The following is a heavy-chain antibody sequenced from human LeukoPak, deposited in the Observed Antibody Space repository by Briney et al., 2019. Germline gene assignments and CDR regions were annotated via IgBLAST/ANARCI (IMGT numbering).Heavy chain of an antibody. D-gene: IGHD5-18*01. V-gene: IGHV4-59*01. CDR3: ARGVGGDTDFDY. J-gene: IGHJ4*02. CDR1: GGSISSYY. CDR2: IYYSGST. Sequence: PSETLSLTCTVSGGSISSYYWSWIRQPPGKGLEWIGYIYYSGSTNYNPSLKSRVTISVDTSKNQFFLKLSSVTAADTAVYYCARGVGGDTDFDYWGQGTLVTVSS.